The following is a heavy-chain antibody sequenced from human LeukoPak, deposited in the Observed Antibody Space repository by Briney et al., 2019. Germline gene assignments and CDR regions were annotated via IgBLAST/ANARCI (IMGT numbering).Heavy chain of an antibody. D-gene: IGHD5-18*01. J-gene: IGHJ4*02. CDR2: IYYSGTT. Sequence: SETLSLTCTVSGGSVSSGSYYWSWIRQPPGKGLEWIGHIYYSGTTNYNPSLKSRVTISEDTSKNQFSLKLSSVTAADTAVYYCARVDTAMVIDYWGQGTLVTVSS. CDR1: GGSVSSGSYY. CDR3: ARVDTAMVIDY. V-gene: IGHV4-61*01.